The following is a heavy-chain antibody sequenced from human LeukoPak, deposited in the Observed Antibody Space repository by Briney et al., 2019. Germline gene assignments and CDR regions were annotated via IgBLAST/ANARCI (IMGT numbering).Heavy chain of an antibody. J-gene: IGHJ5*02. CDR3: ARTPPPGATAYGVVDH. V-gene: IGHV4-34*01. CDR1: GGSFSGYY. D-gene: IGHD3-10*01. Sequence: SETLSLTCAVYGGSFSGYYWSWIRQPPGKGLEWIGEINDSESTNYNPSLKSRLNISVDRSKNQFSLKMGSVTAADTAVYCCARTPPPGATAYGVVDHWGQGTLVTVSS. CDR2: INDSEST.